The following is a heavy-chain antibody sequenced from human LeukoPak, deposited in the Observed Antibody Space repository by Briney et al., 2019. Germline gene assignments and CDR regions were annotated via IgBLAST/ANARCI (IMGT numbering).Heavy chain of an antibody. CDR1: GFTFSSYG. Sequence: GGSLRLSCAASGFTFSSYGMHWVRQAPGKGLEWVAVIWYDGSNKYYADSVKGRFTISRDNSKNTLHLQMNSLRAEDTAVYYCAKEWYGASDAFDIWGQGTMVTVSS. CDR2: IWYDGSNK. V-gene: IGHV3-33*06. D-gene: IGHD4/OR15-4a*01. J-gene: IGHJ3*02. CDR3: AKEWYGASDAFDI.